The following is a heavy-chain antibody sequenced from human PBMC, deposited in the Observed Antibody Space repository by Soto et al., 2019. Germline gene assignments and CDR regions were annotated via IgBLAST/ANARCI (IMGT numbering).Heavy chain of an antibody. CDR2: INPNNGNT. CDR3: ARTSSGTRGGFDP. J-gene: IGHJ5*02. D-gene: IGHD1-7*01. Sequence: QVQLVQSGAEVKKSGASVKLSCKASGYTFTSYDINWVRQATGQGLEWMGWINPNNGNTGYAQKFQGRVTVTRDTSTSTVFMELSSLSSKDTAVYFCARTSSGTRGGFDPWGQGTRVTVSS. V-gene: IGHV1-8*01. CDR1: GYTFTSYD.